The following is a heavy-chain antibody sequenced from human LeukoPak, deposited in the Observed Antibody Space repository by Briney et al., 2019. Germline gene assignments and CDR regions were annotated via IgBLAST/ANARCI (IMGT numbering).Heavy chain of an antibody. D-gene: IGHD5-18*01. Sequence: PGGSLRLSCAASGFTFSSYSMNWVRQAPGKGLEWVSSISSSSSYIYYADSVKGRFAISRDNSKNTLYLQMNSLRVEDTAVYYCARDVRMVTTAHFDYWGQGTLVTVSS. CDR2: ISSSSSYI. CDR1: GFTFSSYS. V-gene: IGHV3-21*01. CDR3: ARDVRMVTTAHFDY. J-gene: IGHJ4*02.